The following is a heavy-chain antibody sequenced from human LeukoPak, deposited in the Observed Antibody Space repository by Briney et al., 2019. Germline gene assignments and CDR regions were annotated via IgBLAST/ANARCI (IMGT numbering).Heavy chain of an antibody. Sequence: SETLSLTCTVSGGSISSGGYYWSWIRQHPGKGLEWIGYIYYSGSTYYNPSLKSRVTISVDTSKNQFSLKLSSVTAADTAVCYCARDDCSGGSCYSDYWGQGTLVTVSS. CDR2: IYYSGST. D-gene: IGHD2-15*01. CDR1: GGSISSGGYY. V-gene: IGHV4-31*03. J-gene: IGHJ4*02. CDR3: ARDDCSGGSCYSDY.